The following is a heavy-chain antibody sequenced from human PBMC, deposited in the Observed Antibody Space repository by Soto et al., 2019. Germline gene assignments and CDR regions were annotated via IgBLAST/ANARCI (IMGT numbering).Heavy chain of an antibody. D-gene: IGHD6-13*01. CDR2: INSDGSRT. V-gene: IGHV3-74*02. CDR3: ARVLNGSWNWFDP. CDR1: GFTFSSYS. Sequence: EVQLVESGGGLVQPGESLRLSCAASGFTFSSYSMHWVRQAPGKGLVWVSRINSDGSRTNSADSVKGRFTSSTDTSKNTQEQQMSWLRADATVVYSCARVLNGSWNWFDPWGQGTLVTVSS. J-gene: IGHJ5*02.